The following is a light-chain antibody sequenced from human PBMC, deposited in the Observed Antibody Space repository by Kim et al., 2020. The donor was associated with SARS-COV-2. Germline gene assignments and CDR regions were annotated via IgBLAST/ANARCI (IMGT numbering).Light chain of an antibody. V-gene: IGLV3-19*01. J-gene: IGLJ2*01. CDR2: GKS. Sequence: ALGQTVRITCQGDSLRSYYASWYQQKPGQAPVLVIYGKSNRPSGIPDRFSGSSSGNTASLTITGAQAEDEADYYCNSRDSSGNNVVFGGGTQLTVL. CDR1: SLRSYY. CDR3: NSRDSSGNNVV.